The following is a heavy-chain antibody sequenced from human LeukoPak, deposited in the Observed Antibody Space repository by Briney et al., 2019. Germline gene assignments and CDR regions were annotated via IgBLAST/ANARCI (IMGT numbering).Heavy chain of an antibody. Sequence: SETLSLTCTVSGGSISSYYWSWIRQPPGKGLEWIGYIYYSGSTNYNPSLKSRVTISVDTSKNQFSLKLSSVTAADTAVYYCARLRGYRLLPRVFDYWGQGTLVTVSS. V-gene: IGHV4-59*01. J-gene: IGHJ4*02. CDR3: ARLRGYRLLPRVFDY. CDR2: IYYSGST. D-gene: IGHD2-2*01. CDR1: GGSISSYY.